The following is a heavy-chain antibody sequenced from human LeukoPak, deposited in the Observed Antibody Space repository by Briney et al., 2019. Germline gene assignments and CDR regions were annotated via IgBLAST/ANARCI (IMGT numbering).Heavy chain of an antibody. J-gene: IGHJ4*02. CDR1: GGSFSGYY. CDR2: VNHSGST. V-gene: IGHV4-34*01. D-gene: IGHD5-18*01. Sequence: SETLSLTCAVYGGSFSGYYWSWIRQPPGKGLEWIGEVNHSGSTNYNPSLKSRVTISVDTSKNQFSLKLSSVTAADTAVYYCAREGGGYSYGYGLGYWGQGTLVTVSS. CDR3: AREGGGYSYGYGLGY.